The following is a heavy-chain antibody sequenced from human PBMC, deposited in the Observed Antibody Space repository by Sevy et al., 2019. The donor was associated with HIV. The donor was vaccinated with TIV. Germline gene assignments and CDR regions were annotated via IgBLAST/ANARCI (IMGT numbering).Heavy chain of an antibody. V-gene: IGHV4-4*07. J-gene: IGHJ6*02. Sequence: SETLSLTCTVSGGSISSYYWSWIRQPAGKGLEWIGRIYTSGSTNYNPSLKSRVTMSVDTSKNQFSLKLSSVTAADTAVYYCARDRVVRFITGNRHYGMDVWGQGTTVTVSS. CDR2: IYTSGST. CDR1: GGSISSYY. D-gene: IGHD3-22*01. CDR3: ARDRVVRFITGNRHYGMDV.